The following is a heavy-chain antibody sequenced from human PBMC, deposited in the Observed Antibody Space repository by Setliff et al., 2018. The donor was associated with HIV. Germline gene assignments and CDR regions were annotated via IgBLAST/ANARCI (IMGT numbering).Heavy chain of an antibody. D-gene: IGHD3-22*01. J-gene: IGHJ4*02. CDR3: ARSCRSSGYCHFDY. Sequence: ASVKVSCKTSGDKFGSFDINWVRQASGQGLEWVGWVYASTGHTAYARKFEGRVTMTWDTSTSTGYMEVYRLRSDDTAVYFCARSCRSSGYCHFDYWGQGTLVTVSS. V-gene: IGHV1-8*01. CDR2: VYASTGHT. CDR1: GDKFGSFD.